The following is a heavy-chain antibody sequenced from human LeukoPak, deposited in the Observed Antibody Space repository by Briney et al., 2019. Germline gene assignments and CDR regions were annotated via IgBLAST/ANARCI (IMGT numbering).Heavy chain of an antibody. V-gene: IGHV1-69*05. CDR3: ARGMKIYYDSSGYFV. CDR1: GGTFSSYA. Sequence: SVKVSCKASGGTFSSYAISWVRQAPGQGLEWMGGIIPIFGTANYAQKFQGRVTITTDESTSTAYMELSSLRSEDTAVYYCARGMKIYYDSSGYFVWGQGTLVTVPS. J-gene: IGHJ4*02. CDR2: IIPIFGTA. D-gene: IGHD3-22*01.